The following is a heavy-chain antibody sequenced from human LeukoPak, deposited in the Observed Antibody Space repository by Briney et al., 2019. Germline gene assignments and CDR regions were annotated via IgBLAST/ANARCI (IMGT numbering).Heavy chain of an antibody. J-gene: IGHJ4*02. V-gene: IGHV4-59*01. Sequence: ASETLSLTCTVSGGSISSYYWSWIRQPPGKGLEWIGYIYYSGSTNYNPSLKSRVTISVDTSKNQFSLKLSSVTAADTAVYYCARAPTITTIYDYWGQGTLVTISS. CDR1: GGSISSYY. CDR3: ARAPTITTIYDY. CDR2: IYYSGST. D-gene: IGHD4-11*01.